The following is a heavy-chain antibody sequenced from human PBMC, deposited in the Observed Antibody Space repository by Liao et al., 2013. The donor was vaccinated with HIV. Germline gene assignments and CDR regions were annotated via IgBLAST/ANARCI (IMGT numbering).Heavy chain of an antibody. CDR3: VRSGPSGAWYPFDY. CDR1: GGSFSGYY. Sequence: QVQLQQWGAGLLKPSETLSLTCGVYGGSFSGYYWSWIRQPAGKGLEWIGRIYASGSTNYNPSLKSRATMSVATSKNQFSLMLNSVTAADTAVYYCVRSGPSGAWYPFDYWGQGAPVTVSS. D-gene: IGHD6-19*01. J-gene: IGHJ4*02. V-gene: IGHV4-59*10. CDR2: IYASGST.